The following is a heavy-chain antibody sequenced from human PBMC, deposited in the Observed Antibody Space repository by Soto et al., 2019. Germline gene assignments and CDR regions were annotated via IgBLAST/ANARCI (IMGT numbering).Heavy chain of an antibody. CDR1: GYTFTGYY. J-gene: IGHJ4*01. CDR2: INPNSGGT. V-gene: IGHV1-2*02. D-gene: IGHD6-19*01. CDR3: ARSESSSGWYDY. Sequence: QVQLVQSGAEVKKPGASVKVSCKASGYTFTGYYMHWVRQAPGQGLEWMGWINPNSGGTNYAQKFQGRVTMNRDTSISTAYMELSRLTSDDTAVYYFARSESSSGWYDYWGQGTLVTVSS.